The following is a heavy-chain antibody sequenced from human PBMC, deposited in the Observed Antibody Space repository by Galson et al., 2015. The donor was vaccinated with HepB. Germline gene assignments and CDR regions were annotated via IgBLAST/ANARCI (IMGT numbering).Heavy chain of an antibody. D-gene: IGHD2-2*01. CDR3: ARGQAVV. J-gene: IGHJ4*02. CDR2: IKQDGSGT. V-gene: IGHV3-7*01. CDR1: GFTFSTYW. Sequence: SLRLSCAASGFTFSTYWMTWVRQAPGRGLECVVTIKQDGSGTYYVDSVKGRFTISRDNANNSLFLQMNSLRAEDTAVYYCARGQAVVGGQGTQVTVSS.